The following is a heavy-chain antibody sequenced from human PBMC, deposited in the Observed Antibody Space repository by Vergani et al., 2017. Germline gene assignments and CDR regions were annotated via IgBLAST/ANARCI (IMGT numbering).Heavy chain of an antibody. D-gene: IGHD3-10*01. CDR1: GGSLSGYF. CDR3: ASRRQSLNLGSKSNAGTFDA. CDR2: ITAIGSA. V-gene: IGHV4-34*02. J-gene: IGHJ5*01. Sequence: QVHLQQRGAGVLKPSETLSLTCGVIGGSLSGYFWSWIRQSPGRGLEWIGEITAIGSAKYSPSATSRVTISVDTSRGEFTLTVTSVTAADTGLYFCASRRQSLNLGSKSNAGTFDAWGHGTLVTVSS.